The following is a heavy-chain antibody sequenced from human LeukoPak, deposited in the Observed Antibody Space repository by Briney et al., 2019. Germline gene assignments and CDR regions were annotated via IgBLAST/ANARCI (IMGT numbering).Heavy chain of an antibody. CDR3: ARVEGVYRYAYDY. J-gene: IGHJ4*02. D-gene: IGHD3-16*01. Sequence: SVKVSCKASGGTFSSYAISWVRQAPGQGLEWMGGIIPIFGTANYAQKFQGRVTITTDESTSTAYMELSSLRSEDTAVYYCARVEGVYRYAYDYWGQGTLVTVSS. CDR2: IIPIFGTA. CDR1: GGTFSSYA. V-gene: IGHV1-69*05.